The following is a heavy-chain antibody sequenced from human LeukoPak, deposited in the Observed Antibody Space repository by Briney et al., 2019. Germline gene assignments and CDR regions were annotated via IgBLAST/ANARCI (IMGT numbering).Heavy chain of an antibody. V-gene: IGHV3-15*01. Sequence: GGSLRLSCAASGFTFSNAWMSWVRQAPGKGLEWVGRIKSKTDGGATDYAAPVKGRFTISRDDSKNTLYLQMNSLKTEDTAVYYCAKWGGSGWNKGLDYWGQGTLVTVSS. J-gene: IGHJ4*02. CDR2: IKSKTDGGAT. CDR1: GFTFSNAW. D-gene: IGHD6-19*01. CDR3: AKWGGSGWNKGLDY.